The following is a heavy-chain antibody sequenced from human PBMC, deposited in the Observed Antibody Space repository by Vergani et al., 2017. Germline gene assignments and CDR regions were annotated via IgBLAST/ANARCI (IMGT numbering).Heavy chain of an antibody. CDR1: GFTFDDYA. Sequence: EVQLVESGGGLVQPGRSLRLSCAASGFTFDDYAMHWVRQAPGKGLEWVSGISWNSGSIGYADSVKGRFTISRDNSKNTLYLQMNSLRAEDTAVYYCAKDALHSSGWYPNYWGQGTLVTVSS. J-gene: IGHJ4*02. CDR2: ISWNSGSI. V-gene: IGHV3-9*01. CDR3: AKDALHSSGWYPNY. D-gene: IGHD6-19*01.